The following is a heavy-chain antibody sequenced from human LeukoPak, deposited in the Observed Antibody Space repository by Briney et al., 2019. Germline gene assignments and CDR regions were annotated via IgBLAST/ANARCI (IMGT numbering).Heavy chain of an antibody. Sequence: GGSLRLSCAASGFTFSSYAMTWVRQAPGKGLQWVSTISVSGENPYYADSVKGRFTISRDISKSTLYLQMNSLRDEDTALYYCAKYGSGTYYNGLHWGQGTLVTVSS. CDR1: GFTFSSYA. D-gene: IGHD3-10*01. CDR2: ISVSGENP. V-gene: IGHV3-23*01. J-gene: IGHJ4*02. CDR3: AKYGSGTYYNGLH.